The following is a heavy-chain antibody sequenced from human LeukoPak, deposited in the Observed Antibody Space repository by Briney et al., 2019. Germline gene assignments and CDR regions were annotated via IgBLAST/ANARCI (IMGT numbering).Heavy chain of an antibody. CDR1: GGSFSGYY. D-gene: IGHD5-24*01. Sequence: SETLSLTCAVYGGSFSGYYWSWICQPPGKGLGWIGEINHSGSTNYNPSLKSRVTISVDTSKNQFSLKLSSVTAADTAVYYCARDSGDGYNWSFDYWGQGTLVTVSS. CDR3: ARDSGDGYNWSFDY. CDR2: INHSGST. J-gene: IGHJ4*02. V-gene: IGHV4-34*01.